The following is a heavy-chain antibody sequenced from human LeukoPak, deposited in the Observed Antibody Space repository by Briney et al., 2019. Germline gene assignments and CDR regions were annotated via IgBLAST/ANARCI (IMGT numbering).Heavy chain of an antibody. Sequence: ASVKVSCKASGYTFTSYDINWVRQAPGQGLEWMGWMNPNSGNTGYAQKFQGRVTMTRNTSISTAYMELSSLRSEDTAAYYCARAFYYDSSGYYYHFDYWGQGTLVTVSP. D-gene: IGHD3-22*01. CDR2: MNPNSGNT. V-gene: IGHV1-8*01. CDR1: GYTFTSYD. J-gene: IGHJ4*02. CDR3: ARAFYYDSSGYYYHFDY.